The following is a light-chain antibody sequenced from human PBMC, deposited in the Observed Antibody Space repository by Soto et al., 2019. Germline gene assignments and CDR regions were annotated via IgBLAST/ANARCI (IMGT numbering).Light chain of an antibody. CDR3: QQSYSITS. J-gene: IGKJ4*01. V-gene: IGKV1-39*01. Sequence: DIQLTQSPPSLSASVGDRVTITCRSSQSINSHLNWYQQQTGKAPKLLIFEASSLHSGVPSRFGGSGSGTDITLTITSLQPEDSATYYCQQSYSITSFGGGTTVEIK. CDR1: QSINSH. CDR2: EAS.